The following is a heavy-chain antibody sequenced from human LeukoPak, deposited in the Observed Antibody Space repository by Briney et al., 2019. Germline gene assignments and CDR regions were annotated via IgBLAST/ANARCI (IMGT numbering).Heavy chain of an antibody. D-gene: IGHD3-10*01. CDR3: ARRLTLVRGVSGTDAFDI. CDR1: GYTFTGYY. Sequence: GASVKVSCKASGYTFTGYYMHWVRQAPGQGLEWMGWINPNSGGTNYAQKFQGRVTMTRDTSISTAYMELSRLRSDDTAVYYCARRLTLVRGVSGTDAFDIWGQGTMVTVSS. V-gene: IGHV1-2*02. J-gene: IGHJ3*02. CDR2: INPNSGGT.